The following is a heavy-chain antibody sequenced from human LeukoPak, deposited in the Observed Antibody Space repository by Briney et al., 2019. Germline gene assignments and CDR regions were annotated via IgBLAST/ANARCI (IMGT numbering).Heavy chain of an antibody. J-gene: IGHJ6*02. CDR3: ARTGDSSGPYYYYGMDV. D-gene: IGHD3-22*01. CDR2: INPNSGGT. Sequence: ASVKVSCKASGYTFTGYYMHWVRQAPGQGLEWMGRINPNSGGTNYAQKFQGRVTMTRNTSISTAYMELSSLRSEDTAVYYCARTGDSSGPYYYYGMDVWGQGTTVTVSS. V-gene: IGHV1-2*06. CDR1: GYTFTGYY.